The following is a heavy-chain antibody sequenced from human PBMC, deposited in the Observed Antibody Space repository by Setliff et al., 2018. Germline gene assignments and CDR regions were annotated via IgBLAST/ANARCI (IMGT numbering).Heavy chain of an antibody. D-gene: IGHD3-16*02. J-gene: IGHJ6*03. CDR2: INTNTGNP. Sequence: VTVSCQASGSRFSTYAMSWIRQAPGQGLEWMGWINTNTGNPSYAQGFTGRFVFSLDTSVSTAYLQISSLKPEDTAMYYCARASRFATIVWKGDYYMDVWGKGTTVTVSS. V-gene: IGHV7-4-1*02. CDR1: GSRFSTYA. CDR3: ARASRFATIVWKGDYYMDV.